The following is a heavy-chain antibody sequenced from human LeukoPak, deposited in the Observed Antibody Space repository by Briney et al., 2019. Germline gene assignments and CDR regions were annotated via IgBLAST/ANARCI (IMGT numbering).Heavy chain of an antibody. V-gene: IGHV4-59*01. Sequence: SETLSLTCTVSGGSISSYYWSWIRQPPGKGLEWIGYIYYSGSTYYNPSLKSRVTISVDTSKNQFSLKLSSVTAADTAVYYCARGRYYDSSVYYYWGQGTLVTVSS. D-gene: IGHD3-22*01. CDR1: GGSISSYY. CDR2: IYYSGST. J-gene: IGHJ4*02. CDR3: ARGRYYDSSVYYY.